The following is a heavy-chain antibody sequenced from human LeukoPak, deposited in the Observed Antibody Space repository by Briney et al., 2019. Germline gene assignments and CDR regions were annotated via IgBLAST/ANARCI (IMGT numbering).Heavy chain of an antibody. CDR3: ARHPGIQLWIDY. CDR2: IYDNSGYNPT. D-gene: IGHD5-18*01. Sequence: SETLSLTCSVSGGSMSRYYWSWIRQPPGKGLEWIGYIYDNSGYNPTNYNPSLKSRVAISLDASNNQFSLKLTSLTAADTAVYYCARHPGIQLWIDYWGQGTLVTVSS. J-gene: IGHJ4*02. V-gene: IGHV4-59*08. CDR1: GGSMSRYY.